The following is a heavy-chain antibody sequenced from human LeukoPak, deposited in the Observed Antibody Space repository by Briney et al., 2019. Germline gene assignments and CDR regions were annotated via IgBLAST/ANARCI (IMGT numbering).Heavy chain of an antibody. CDR1: GYTFTGYY. CDR2: INPNSGGT. CDR3: ARGVSSSWPLFDY. J-gene: IGHJ4*02. D-gene: IGHD6-13*01. Sequence: ASVKVSCKASGYTFTGYYMHWVRQAPGQGLEWMGWINPNSGGTNYAQKFLGRVTMTRDTSISTAYMELSRLRSDDTAVYYCARGVSSSWPLFDYWGQGTLVTVSS. V-gene: IGHV1-2*02.